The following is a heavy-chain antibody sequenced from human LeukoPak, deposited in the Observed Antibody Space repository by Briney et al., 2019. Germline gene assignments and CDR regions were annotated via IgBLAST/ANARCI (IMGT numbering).Heavy chain of an antibody. J-gene: IGHJ5*02. Sequence: TSETLSLTCTVSGGSISSSDYYWGWVRQPPGKGLEWIGSFYHSGSTYYNSSLKSRLTISVDPSKNQFSLKLTAVTAADTAVYYCARLGAVLTSVNWFDPWGQGTLVTVSS. CDR3: ARLGAVLTSVNWFDP. CDR1: GGSISSSDYY. CDR2: FYHSGST. D-gene: IGHD4-23*01. V-gene: IGHV4-39*07.